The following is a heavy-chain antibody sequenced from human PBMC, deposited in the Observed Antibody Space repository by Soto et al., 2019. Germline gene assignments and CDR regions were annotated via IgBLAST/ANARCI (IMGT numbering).Heavy chain of an antibody. CDR1: GGTFSSYA. J-gene: IGHJ4*02. V-gene: IGHV1-69*13. Sequence: SVKVSCKASGGTFSSYAISWVRQAPGQGLEWMGGIIPIFGTANYAQKFQGRVTITADESTSTAYMELSSLRSEDTAVYYCARDQVDYYDSSGYYYTAPGYWGQGTLVTVSS. CDR3: ARDQVDYYDSSGYYYTAPGY. D-gene: IGHD3-22*01. CDR2: IIPIFGTA.